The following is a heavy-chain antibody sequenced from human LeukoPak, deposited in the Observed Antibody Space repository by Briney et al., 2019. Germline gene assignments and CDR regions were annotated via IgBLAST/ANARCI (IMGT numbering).Heavy chain of an antibody. V-gene: IGHV3-33*01. CDR2: IWYDGSNK. J-gene: IGHJ4*02. D-gene: IGHD6-19*01. CDR3: ARDRSGWYGDY. Sequence: PGRSLRLSCAASGFTFSSYGMHWVRQAPGKGLEWVAVIWYDGSNKYYADSVKGRFTISRDNSKNTLYLQMNSLRAEDTAVYYCARDRSGWYGDYWGQGTLVTVSS. CDR1: GFTFSSYG.